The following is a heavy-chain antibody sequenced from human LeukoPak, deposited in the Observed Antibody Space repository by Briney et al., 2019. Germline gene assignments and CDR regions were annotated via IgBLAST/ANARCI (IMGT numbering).Heavy chain of an antibody. V-gene: IGHV3-33*01. Sequence: GGSLRLSCAASGFTFSSYGMHWVRQAPGKGLEWVAVIWYDGSNKYYADSVKGRFTISRDNSKNTLYLQMNSLRAEDTAVYYCARSLDYDSSGYYYGPYYYYGMDVWGQGTTVTVSS. CDR2: IWYDGSNK. J-gene: IGHJ6*02. CDR3: ARSLDYDSSGYYYGPYYYYGMDV. D-gene: IGHD3-22*01. CDR1: GFTFSSYG.